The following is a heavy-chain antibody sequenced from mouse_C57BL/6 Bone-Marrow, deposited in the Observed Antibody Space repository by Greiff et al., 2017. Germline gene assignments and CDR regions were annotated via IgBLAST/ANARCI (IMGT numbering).Heavy chain of an antibody. CDR2: ISSGSSTI. Sequence: EVKLVESGGGLVKPGGSLKLSCAASGFTFSDYGMHWVRQAPEKGLEWVAYISSGSSTIYYADTVKGRFTISRDNAKNTLFLQMTSLRSEDTAMYYCASAIYYYGWFAYWGQGTLVTVSA. V-gene: IGHV5-17*01. CDR3: ASAIYYYGWFAY. J-gene: IGHJ3*01. CDR1: GFTFSDYG. D-gene: IGHD1-1*01.